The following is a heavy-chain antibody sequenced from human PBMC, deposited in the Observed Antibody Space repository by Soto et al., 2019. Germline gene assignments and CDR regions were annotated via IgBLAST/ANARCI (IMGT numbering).Heavy chain of an antibody. CDR2: IFYSGGT. J-gene: IGHJ5*02. Sequence: QLLLQESGPGLVKPSETLSLTCTVSGGSILDSTYYWAWIRQPPGKGLEWIGTIFYSGGTFYTPSHRSRVTMSVDTSTNQFSLKLSSVTAADTAVYYCARQASGYYYGWFDPWGQGTLVTVSS. V-gene: IGHV4-39*01. CDR1: GGSILDSTYY. D-gene: IGHD3-22*01. CDR3: ARQASGYYYGWFDP.